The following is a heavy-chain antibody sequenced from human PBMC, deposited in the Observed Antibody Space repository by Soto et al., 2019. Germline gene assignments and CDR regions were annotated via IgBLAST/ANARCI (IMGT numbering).Heavy chain of an antibody. CDR2: INPAGTIT. Sequence: MQMVESGGGSVQPGGSLRLSCAASGFPFSHYWMHWVRQTPGKGIVWVSRINPAGTITNYADSVEGRFTISRDNADSALFLQMNSLSAEDTAIYYCTSDTFGLRDTWGQGTLVTVSS. J-gene: IGHJ5*02. CDR3: TSDTFGLRDT. CDR1: GFPFSHYW. V-gene: IGHV3-74*01. D-gene: IGHD3-16*01.